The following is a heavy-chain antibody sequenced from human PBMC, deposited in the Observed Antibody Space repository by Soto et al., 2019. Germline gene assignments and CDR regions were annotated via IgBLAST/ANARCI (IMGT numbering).Heavy chain of an antibody. D-gene: IGHD1-1*01. CDR1: GLSLSTSEAG. CDR2: IYWDGDE. J-gene: IGHJ4*02. Sequence: QITLKESGPALVKPTEPLTLTCSFFGLSLSTSEAGVGWIRQPPVKSLECLALIYWDGDERYSPSLKSRLSVTKDTSTHHVVLTLTNVDPADTGTYSCAHGTHGGSGYNWDSWGQGTRVTVS. V-gene: IGHV2-5*02. CDR3: AHGTHGGSGYNWDS.